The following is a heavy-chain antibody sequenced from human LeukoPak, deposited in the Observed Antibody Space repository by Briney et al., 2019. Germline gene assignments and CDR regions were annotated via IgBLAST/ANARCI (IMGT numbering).Heavy chain of an antibody. J-gene: IGHJ4*02. CDR1: GYGFTNYW. V-gene: IGHV5-51*01. CDR3: ARARYCSGGSCYAEY. D-gene: IGHD2-15*01. Sequence: GESLRISCKGSGYGFTNYWIGWVRQMPGKGLEWMGIIYPGDSDTRYSPSFQGQVTISADKSISTAYLQWSSLKASDTAMYYCARARYCSGGSCYAEYWGQGTLVTVSS. CDR2: IYPGDSDT.